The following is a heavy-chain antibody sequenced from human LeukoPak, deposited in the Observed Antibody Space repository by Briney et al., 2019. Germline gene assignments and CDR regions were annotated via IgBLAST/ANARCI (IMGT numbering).Heavy chain of an antibody. CDR2: IYSGGST. CDR1: GFTVSNNY. V-gene: IGHV3-53*05. CDR3: ARGDSSSLLY. J-gene: IGHJ4*02. Sequence: GGSLRLSCAASGFTVSNNYMTWVRQAPGKGPECVSVIYSGGSTYYADSVKGRFTISRDKSNNTLYLQMSSLRAEDTAVYYCARGDSSSLLYGGQGTLATVSS. D-gene: IGHD6-13*01.